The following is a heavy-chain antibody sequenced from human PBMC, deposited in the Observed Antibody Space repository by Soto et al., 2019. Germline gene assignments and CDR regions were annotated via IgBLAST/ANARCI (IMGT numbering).Heavy chain of an antibody. CDR2: IYYSGST. D-gene: IGHD6-13*01. Sequence: PSETLSLTCTFSGGSLRSGDYYWRWVRQPPGKGLEWIGYIYYSGSTYYNPSLKSRVTISVDTSKNQFSLKLSSVTAADTAVYYCARERPDGSRLDPWGQGTLVTVSS. J-gene: IGHJ5*02. V-gene: IGHV4-30-4*01. CDR1: GGSLRSGDYY. CDR3: ARERPDGSRLDP.